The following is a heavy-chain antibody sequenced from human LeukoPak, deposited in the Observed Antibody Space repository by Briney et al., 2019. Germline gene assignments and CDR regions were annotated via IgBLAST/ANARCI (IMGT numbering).Heavy chain of an antibody. CDR3: ARVEPVLLWFGELLYRPNHFDY. CDR1: GYTFTGYY. CDR2: ISAYNGNT. D-gene: IGHD3-10*01. J-gene: IGHJ4*02. Sequence: GASVKVSCKASGYTFTGYYMHWVRQAPGQGLEWMGWISAYNGNTNYAQKLQGRVTMTTDTSTSTAYMELRSLRSDDTAVYYCARVEPVLLWFGELLYRPNHFDYWGQGTLVTVSS. V-gene: IGHV1-18*04.